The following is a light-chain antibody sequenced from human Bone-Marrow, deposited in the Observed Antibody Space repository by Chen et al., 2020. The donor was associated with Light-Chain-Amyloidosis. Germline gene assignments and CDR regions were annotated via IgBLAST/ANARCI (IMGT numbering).Light chain of an antibody. CDR1: SSAVGGDNH. V-gene: IGLV2-14*01. Sequence: QSALTQPSSVAASPGQATPLSCTGTSSAVGGDNHVSWYQQHPDQAPKLMIYEVTNRPSWVPDRFSGSKSATTASLTISGLHTEDEADYFCSSYTITNTLVFGSGTRVTVL. J-gene: IGLJ1*01. CDR3: SSYTITNTLV. CDR2: EVT.